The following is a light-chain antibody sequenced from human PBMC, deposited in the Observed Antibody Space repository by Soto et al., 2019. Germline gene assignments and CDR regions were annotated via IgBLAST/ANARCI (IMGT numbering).Light chain of an antibody. V-gene: IGKV1-5*02. J-gene: IGKJ1*01. CDR1: QSISRW. CDR2: DAS. CDR3: QQYNSYS. Sequence: DIQMTQSPSTLSASKGHSVTIFCRASQSISRWLAWYQQKPGKAPKILIYDASTLESGVPSRFSGSGSGTDFTLTISSLQPDDFVTYYCQQYNSYSFGQGTKVDIK.